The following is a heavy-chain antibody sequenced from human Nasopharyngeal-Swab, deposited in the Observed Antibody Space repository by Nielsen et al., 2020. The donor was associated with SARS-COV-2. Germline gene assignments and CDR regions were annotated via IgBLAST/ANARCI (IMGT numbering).Heavy chain of an antibody. V-gene: IGHV3-30-3*02. J-gene: IGHJ4*02. Sequence: GESLKISCAASGFTFSSYSMHWVRQAPGKGLEWVAVISYDGSNNYYADSVKGRFTISRDNSKNTLYLQMNSLRAEDTAVYYCASSLSDYDILTGYYNWGQGTLVTVSS. CDR1: GFTFSSYS. CDR3: ASSLSDYDILTGYYN. D-gene: IGHD3-9*01. CDR2: ISYDGSNN.